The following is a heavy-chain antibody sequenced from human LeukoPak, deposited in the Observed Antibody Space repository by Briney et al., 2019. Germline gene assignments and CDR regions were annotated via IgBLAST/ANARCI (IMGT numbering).Heavy chain of an antibody. CDR1: GYTFTGYY. CDR3: ARGELHHGYYYDSSGYPDY. D-gene: IGHD3-22*01. V-gene: IGHV1-2*02. J-gene: IGHJ4*02. CDR2: INPNSGGT. Sequence: ASVKVSCKASGYTFTGYYMHWVRQASGQGLEWMGWINPNSGGTNYAQKFQGRVTMTRDTSISTAYMELSRLRSDDTAVYYCARGELHHGYYYDSSGYPDYWGQGTLVTVSS.